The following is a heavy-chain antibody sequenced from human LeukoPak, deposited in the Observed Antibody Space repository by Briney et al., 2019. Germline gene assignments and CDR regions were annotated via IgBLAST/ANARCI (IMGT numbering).Heavy chain of an antibody. D-gene: IGHD3-10*01. CDR1: GYTFTGYY. CDR2: INPNSGGT. V-gene: IGHV1-2*02. J-gene: IGHJ2*01. Sequence: ASVKVSCKASGYTFTGYYMHWVRQAPGQGLEWMGWINPNSGGTNYAQKFQGRVTMTRDTSISTAYMELSSLRSDDTAVYYCARDPNAYGPGYFDLWGRGTLVTVSS. CDR3: ARDPNAYGPGYFDL.